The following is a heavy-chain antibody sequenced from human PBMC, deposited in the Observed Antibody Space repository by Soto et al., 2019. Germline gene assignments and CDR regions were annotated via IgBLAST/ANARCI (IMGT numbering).Heavy chain of an antibody. D-gene: IGHD3-22*01. CDR2: IYSLGTT. CDR1: GGPIRGSSYY. V-gene: IGHV4-39*01. Sequence: QMQRQESGPGLVKPSETLSLTCTVSGGPIRGSSYYWGWIRQPPGQGLEWLGTIYSLGTTSYNPSLKSRVTISVDKSKSQLFLKLSSVTAPDTAVYYCARQIYDSSGYYYAYWGQGTLVTVSS. CDR3: ARQIYDSSGYYYAY. J-gene: IGHJ4*02.